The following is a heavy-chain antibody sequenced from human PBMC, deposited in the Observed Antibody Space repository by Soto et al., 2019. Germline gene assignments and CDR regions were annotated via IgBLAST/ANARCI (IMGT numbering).Heavy chain of an antibody. Sequence: EVQLLESGGGLVQPGGSLRLSCAASGFTFSSYAMSWVRQAPGKGLEWVSAISSSGGSTYYADSVKGRFTISRDNSKNTLYRQMNSLRAEDTAVYYCAKGMMTFGGVIVPARAFDIWGQGTMVTVCS. CDR2: ISSSGGST. CDR3: AKGMMTFGGVIVPARAFDI. CDR1: GFTFSSYA. J-gene: IGHJ3*02. D-gene: IGHD3-16*02. V-gene: IGHV3-23*01.